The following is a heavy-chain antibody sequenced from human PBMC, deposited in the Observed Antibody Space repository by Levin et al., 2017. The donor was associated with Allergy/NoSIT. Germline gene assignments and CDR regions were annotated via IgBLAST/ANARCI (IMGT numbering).Heavy chain of an antibody. J-gene: IGHJ2*01. CDR1: GFTFSSYA. CDR2: ISYDGSNK. V-gene: IGHV3-30-3*01. Sequence: GGSLRLSCAASGFTFSSYAMHWVRQAPGKGLEWVAVISYDGSNKYYADSVKGRFTISRDNSKNTLYLQMNSLRAEDTAVYYCARDRRYFDLWGRGTLVTVSS. CDR3: ARDRRYFDL.